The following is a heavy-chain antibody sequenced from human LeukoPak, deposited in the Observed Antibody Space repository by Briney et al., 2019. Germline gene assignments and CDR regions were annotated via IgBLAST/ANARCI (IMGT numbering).Heavy chain of an antibody. J-gene: IGHJ4*02. V-gene: IGHV4-59*01. Sequence: SETLSLTCTVSGGSISSYYWSWIRQPPGKGLEWIGYIYYSGSTNYNPSLKSRVTISVDTPKNQFSLKLSSVTAADTAVYYCARDKVGATDYWGQGTLVTVSS. CDR1: GGSISSYY. D-gene: IGHD1-26*01. CDR3: ARDKVGATDY. CDR2: IYYSGST.